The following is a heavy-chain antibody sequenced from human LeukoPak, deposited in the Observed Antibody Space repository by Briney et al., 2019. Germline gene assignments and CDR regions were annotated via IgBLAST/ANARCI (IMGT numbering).Heavy chain of an antibody. J-gene: IGHJ6*02. CDR1: GGSISSGDYY. D-gene: IGHD3-10*01. CDR3: ARASLGYYGSGSMYGMDV. V-gene: IGHV4-30-4*01. CDR2: IYYSGST. Sequence: SQTLSLTCTVSGGSISSGDYYWSWIRQPPGKGLEWIGCIYYSGSTYYNPSLKSRVTISVDTSKNRFSLKLSSVTAADTAVYYCARASLGYYGSGSMYGMDVWGQGTTVTVSS.